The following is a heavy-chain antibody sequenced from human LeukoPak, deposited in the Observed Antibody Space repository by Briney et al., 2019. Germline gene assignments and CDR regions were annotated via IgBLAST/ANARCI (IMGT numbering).Heavy chain of an antibody. Sequence: GGSLRLSCAASGFTVSSDYMSWVRQAPGKGLEWVSVIYSGGSTYYADSVKGRFTISRDNSKNTLYLQINSLRAEDTAVYYCARDSNVGATGHFDYWGQGTLVTVSS. J-gene: IGHJ4*02. D-gene: IGHD1-26*01. CDR1: GFTVSSDY. CDR3: ARDSNVGATGHFDY. CDR2: IYSGGST. V-gene: IGHV3-66*01.